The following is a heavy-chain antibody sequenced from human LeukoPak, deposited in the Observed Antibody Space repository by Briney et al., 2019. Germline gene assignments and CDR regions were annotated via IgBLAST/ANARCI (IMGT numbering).Heavy chain of an antibody. CDR3: TTSWPKVREGDQ. J-gene: IGHJ4*02. CDR2: TRNKANSYTT. V-gene: IGHV3-72*01. Sequence: PGGSLRLSCAASGFTFSDHYMDWVRQAPGKGLEWVGRTRNKANSYTTEYAASVKGRFTISRDDSKNSLYLQMNSLKTEDTAVYYCTTSWPKVREGDQWGQGTLVTVSS. CDR1: GFTFSDHY. D-gene: IGHD3-10*01.